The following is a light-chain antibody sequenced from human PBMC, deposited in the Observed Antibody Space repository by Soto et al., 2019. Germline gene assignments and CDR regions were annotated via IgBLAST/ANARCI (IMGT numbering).Light chain of an antibody. CDR3: QQYNKWLS. Sequence: IVLTHSPITVCVSPGGRAALSCTARQSVSSNVAWYQQKPGQAPRLLIADASSRATGIPAWISGSGSGTDFTLTISILPYEDDADYCWQQYNKWLSFGQGTRLEI. V-gene: IGKV3-15*01. CDR2: DAS. J-gene: IGKJ5*01. CDR1: QSVSSN.